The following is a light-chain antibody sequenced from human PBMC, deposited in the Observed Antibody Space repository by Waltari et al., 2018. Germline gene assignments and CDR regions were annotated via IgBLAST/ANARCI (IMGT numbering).Light chain of an antibody. CDR3: QVWDSSSDPSGV. J-gene: IGLJ1*01. Sequence: SYVLTQPPSVSVAPGKTARITCGGNNIGSKSVHWYQQKPGQAPGLVIYYDSYRPSGIPERFSGSNSGNTATLTISRVEAGDEADYYCQVWDSSSDPSGVFGTGTKVTVL. CDR2: YDS. CDR1: NIGSKS. V-gene: IGLV3-21*04.